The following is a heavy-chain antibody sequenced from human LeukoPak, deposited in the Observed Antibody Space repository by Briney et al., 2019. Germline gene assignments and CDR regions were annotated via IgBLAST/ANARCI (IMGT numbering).Heavy chain of an antibody. D-gene: IGHD1-7*01. CDR2: IIPDNGGT. CDR3: VRENWYYDY. CDR1: GYTFTDYH. V-gene: IGHV1-2*02. J-gene: IGHJ4*02. Sequence: ASVKVSRKASGYTFTDYHMHWVRQAPGQGLEWMGRIIPDNGGTSFAQEFQGRVTMTRDTSITTAYMELSRLTSDDTAVYYCVRENWYYDYWGQGTPVTVSS.